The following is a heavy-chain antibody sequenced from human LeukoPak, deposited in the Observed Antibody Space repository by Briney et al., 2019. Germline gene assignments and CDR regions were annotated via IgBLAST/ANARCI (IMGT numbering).Heavy chain of an antibody. CDR1: GFTFSGYW. CDR3: AREFRVLPDI. Sequence: GGSLRLSCAASGFTFSGYWMHWVRQTPGKGLLWVSRINNGGSSTTYADSVKGRFTISRDNAKNTLYLQMNSLRDENTAVYYCAREFRVLPDIWGQGTMVTVSS. CDR2: INNGGSST. V-gene: IGHV3-74*01. J-gene: IGHJ3*02. D-gene: IGHD2-8*02.